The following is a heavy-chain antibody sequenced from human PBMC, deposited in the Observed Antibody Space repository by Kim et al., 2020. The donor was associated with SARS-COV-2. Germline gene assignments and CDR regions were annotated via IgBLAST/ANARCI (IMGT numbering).Heavy chain of an antibody. CDR2: ISSSSSVI. D-gene: IGHD3-10*01. Sequence: GGSLRLSCVVSGLTLSGYSMNWVHQAPGKGLEWVSYISSSSSVIYYADSVKGRFTISRDNAKSSLYLQMNSLRAEDTAVYYCASILHGSGNYGGFEYWGQGTLVTVSS. CDR1: GLTLSGYS. V-gene: IGHV3-48*04. CDR3: ASILHGSGNYGGFEY. J-gene: IGHJ4*02.